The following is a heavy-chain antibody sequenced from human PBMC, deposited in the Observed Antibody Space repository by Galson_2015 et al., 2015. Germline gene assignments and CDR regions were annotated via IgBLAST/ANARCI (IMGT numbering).Heavy chain of an antibody. J-gene: IGHJ4*02. D-gene: IGHD6-6*01. CDR3: GRVGGDIAALTWGYFDY. Sequence: SLRLACAASGLTFSSYAMHCARQAPGKGLEWAAVISYDGSSKFYADSVKGRFTISRATSKNTLYLQMTRLRPEDTAVYYCGRVGGDIAALTWGYFDYWGQGTLVPVSS. V-gene: IGHV3-30-3*01. CDR1: GLTFSSYA. CDR2: ISYDGSSK.